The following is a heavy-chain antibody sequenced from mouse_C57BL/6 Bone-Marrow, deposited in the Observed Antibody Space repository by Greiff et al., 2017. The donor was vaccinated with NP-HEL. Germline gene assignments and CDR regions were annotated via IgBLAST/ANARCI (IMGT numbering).Heavy chain of an antibody. Sequence: QVQLQQPGAELVKPGASVKMSCKASGYTFTSYWITWVKQRPGHGLEWIGDIYPGRGSTNYNEKFKSKATLTVDTSSSTAYMQLSSLTSEDSAVYYGASSSYYYGSSYVFAYWGQGTLVTVSA. J-gene: IGHJ3*01. CDR1: GYTFTSYW. CDR3: ASSSYYYGSSYVFAY. D-gene: IGHD1-1*01. CDR2: IYPGRGST. V-gene: IGHV1-55*01.